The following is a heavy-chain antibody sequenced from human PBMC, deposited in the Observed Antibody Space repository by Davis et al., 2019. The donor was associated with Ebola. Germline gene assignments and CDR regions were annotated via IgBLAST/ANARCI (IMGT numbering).Heavy chain of an antibody. V-gene: IGHV5-51*01. D-gene: IGHD3-10*01. J-gene: IGHJ4*02. CDR3: ARHGQYYYGSGSSDLDY. Sequence: GESLKISCKGSGYSFTSYWIGWVRQMPGKGLEWMGTIYPGDSDTRYSPSFQGQVTISADKSISTAYLQWSSLKASDTAMYYCARHGQYYYGSGSSDLDYWGQGTLVTVSS. CDR2: IYPGDSDT. CDR1: GYSFTSYW.